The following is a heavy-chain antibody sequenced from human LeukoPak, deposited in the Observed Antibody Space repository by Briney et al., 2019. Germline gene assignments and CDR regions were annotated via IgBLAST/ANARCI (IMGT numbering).Heavy chain of an antibody. CDR2: ISSSGSTI. Sequence: PGGSLRLSCAASGFSFSDYYMSWIRQAPGKGLEWVSYISSSGSTIYYADSVKGRFTISRDNAKNSLYLQMNSLRAEDTAVYYCARSMRYCSSTSCPFDYWGQGTLVTVSS. V-gene: IGHV3-11*01. J-gene: IGHJ4*02. D-gene: IGHD2-2*01. CDR1: GFSFSDYY. CDR3: ARSMRYCSSTSCPFDY.